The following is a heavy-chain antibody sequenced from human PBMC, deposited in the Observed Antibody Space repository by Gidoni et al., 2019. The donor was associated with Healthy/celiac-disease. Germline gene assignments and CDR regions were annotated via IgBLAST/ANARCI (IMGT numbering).Heavy chain of an antibody. CDR1: GFTFSSYA. D-gene: IGHD3-3*01. J-gene: IGHJ6*03. V-gene: IGHV3-23*04. CDR2: ISGSGGST. Sequence: EVQLVESGGGLVQPGGSLRLSCAASGFTFSSYAMSWVRQAPGKGLEWVSAISGSGGSTYYADSVKGRFTISRDNSKNPLYLQMNSLRAEDTAVYYCANVVTYYDFWSGFTTKNYYYYMDVWGKGTTVTVSS. CDR3: ANVVTYYDFWSGFTTKNYYYYMDV.